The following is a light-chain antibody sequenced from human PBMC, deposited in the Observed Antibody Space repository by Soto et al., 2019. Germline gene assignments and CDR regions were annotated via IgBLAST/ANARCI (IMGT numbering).Light chain of an antibody. CDR2: GAS. Sequence: EIVMTQSPAILSLSPGERATLSCRASQSVDSSLAWYQQKPGQAPRLLIHGASTRAPDIPARFIGSGSGTEFTLTISSLQSEDFAVYYCQHYGSSPANTFGQGTKLEIK. V-gene: IGKV3-15*01. CDR3: QHYGSSPANT. J-gene: IGKJ2*01. CDR1: QSVDSS.